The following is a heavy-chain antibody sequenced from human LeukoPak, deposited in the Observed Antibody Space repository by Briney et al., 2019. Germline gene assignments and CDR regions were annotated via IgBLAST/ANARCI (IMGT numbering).Heavy chain of an antibody. CDR3: AREHGRSAYFDY. V-gene: IGHV3-30*19. CDR1: GFTFSSYA. CDR2: ISSDGSQK. Sequence: PGGSLRLSCAASGFTFSSYAMHWVRQAPGKGLEWVSSISSDGSQKYYADSVKGRFTISRDNSKNTLYLQLNSLRVEDTAVYYCAREHGRSAYFDYWGQGTLVSVSS. D-gene: IGHD3-22*01. J-gene: IGHJ4*02.